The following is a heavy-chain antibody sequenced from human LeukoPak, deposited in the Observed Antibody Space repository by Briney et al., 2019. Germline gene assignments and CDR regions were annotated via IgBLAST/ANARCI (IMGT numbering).Heavy chain of an antibody. D-gene: IGHD3-3*01. CDR2: IWYDGSNK. V-gene: IGHV3-33*01. J-gene: IGHJ4*02. CDR3: ARDPLYDFWSGLFDY. Sequence: PGRSLRLSCAASGFTFSSYGMHWVRQAPGKGLEWVAVIWYDGSNKYYADSVKGRFTISRDNSKNTLYLRMNSLRAEDTAVYYCARDPLYDFWSGLFDYWGQGTLVTVSS. CDR1: GFTFSSYG.